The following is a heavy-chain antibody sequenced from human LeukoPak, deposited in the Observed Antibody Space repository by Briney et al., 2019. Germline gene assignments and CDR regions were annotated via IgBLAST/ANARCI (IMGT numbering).Heavy chain of an antibody. CDR3: ASDTAAAIRY. V-gene: IGHV1-46*01. J-gene: IGHJ4*02. Sequence: ASVKVSCKASGYTFTGYYMHWVRQAPGQGLEWMGIINPSGGSTSYAQKFQGRVTMTRDTSTRTVYMELSSLRSEDTAVYYCASDTAAAIRYWGQGTLVTVSS. D-gene: IGHD2-2*02. CDR2: INPSGGST. CDR1: GYTFTGYY.